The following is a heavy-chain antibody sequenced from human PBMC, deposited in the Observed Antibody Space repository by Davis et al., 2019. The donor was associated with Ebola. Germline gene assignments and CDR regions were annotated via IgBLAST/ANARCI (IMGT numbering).Heavy chain of an antibody. CDR1: GFTFSSYE. V-gene: IGHV3-48*03. CDR2: ISSSGSTI. CDR3: ARDGPNYDVDY. Sequence: GGSLRLSCAAFGFTFSSYEMNWVRQAPGKGLEWVSYISSSGSTIYYADSVKGRFTISRDNAKNSLYLQMNSLRVDDTAVYFCARDGPNYDVDYWGQGTLVTVSA. D-gene: IGHD3-22*01. J-gene: IGHJ4*02.